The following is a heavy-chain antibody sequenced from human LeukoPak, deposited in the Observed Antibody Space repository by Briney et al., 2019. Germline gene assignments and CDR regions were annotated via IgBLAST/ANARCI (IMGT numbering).Heavy chain of an antibody. CDR2: IYSGGST. CDR3: ASHSSSWYGFDY. D-gene: IGHD6-13*01. V-gene: IGHV3-53*01. J-gene: IGHJ4*02. CDR1: EFTVSSNH. Sequence: GGSLRLSCAASEFTVSSNHMSWVRQGPGKGLEWVSVIYSGGSTYYADSVKGRFTISRDNSKNTLYLQMNSLRAEDTAVYYCASHSSSWYGFDYWGQGTLVTVSS.